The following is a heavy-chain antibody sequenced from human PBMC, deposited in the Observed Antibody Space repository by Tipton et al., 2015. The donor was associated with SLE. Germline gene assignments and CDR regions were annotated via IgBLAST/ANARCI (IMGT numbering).Heavy chain of an antibody. J-gene: IGHJ4*02. V-gene: IGHV3-7*01. D-gene: IGHD4/OR15-4a*01. Sequence: SLRLSCAASGFIFSSTWMTWARRAPGKGLEWVANIKGDGSEKHYVDSVKGRFTISRDNAENSVYLEMSSLKAEDTALYYCGANIPPHYPAFWGQGTLVTVSS. CDR3: GANIPPHYPAF. CDR2: IKGDGSEK. CDR1: GFIFSSTW.